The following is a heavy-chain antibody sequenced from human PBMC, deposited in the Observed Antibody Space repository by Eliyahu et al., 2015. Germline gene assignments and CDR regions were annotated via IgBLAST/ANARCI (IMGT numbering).Heavy chain of an antibody. CDR2: IRGXDGST. CDR1: GFTXSNXD. V-gene: IGHV3-23*04. D-gene: IGHD1-26*01. CDR3: AKDSGEGGGLLWFDP. Sequence: EVKLVESGGGLEQPGGSLRLSCAASGFTXSNXDMSWVRXAPGXGLEWVXGIRGXDGSTYYADSVKGRFTISRDNSKKMVYLQLNSLRAEDTALYYCAKDSGEGGGLLWFDPWGQGTLVTVSS. J-gene: IGHJ5*02.